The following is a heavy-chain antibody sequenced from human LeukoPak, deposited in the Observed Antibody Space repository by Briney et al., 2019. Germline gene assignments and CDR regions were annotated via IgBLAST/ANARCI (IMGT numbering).Heavy chain of an antibody. Sequence: HWASVKVSCKASGYTFTSYGISWVRQAPGQGLEWMGWISAYNGNTNYAQKLQGRVTMTRDTSISTAYMELSRLRSDDTAVYYCARDLEELLGYFQHWGQGTLVTVSS. CDR3: ARDLEELLGYFQH. CDR1: GYTFTSYG. J-gene: IGHJ1*01. D-gene: IGHD1-26*01. CDR2: ISAYNGNT. V-gene: IGHV1-18*01.